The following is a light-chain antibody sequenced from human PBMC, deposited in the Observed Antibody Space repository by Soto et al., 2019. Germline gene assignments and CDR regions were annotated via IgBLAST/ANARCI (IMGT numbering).Light chain of an antibody. CDR3: QQYDSSPWT. V-gene: IGKV3-20*01. Sequence: EIVVTQSPGTLSLSPGERATLACRASQSVSSSFLAWYQQKPGQAPRLLIYGASSRATAIPDRFSGSGSRKDFTLTISRLGPEDFAVYYCQQYDSSPWTFGQGTKVVIK. CDR2: GAS. CDR1: QSVSSSF. J-gene: IGKJ1*01.